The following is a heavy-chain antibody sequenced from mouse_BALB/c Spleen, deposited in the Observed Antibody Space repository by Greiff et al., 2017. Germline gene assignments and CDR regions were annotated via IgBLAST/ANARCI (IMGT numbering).Heavy chain of an antibody. CDR3: ARIYDGYFFAY. J-gene: IGHJ3*01. CDR2: INPYNDGT. CDR1: GYTFTSYV. D-gene: IGHD2-3*01. V-gene: IGHV1-14*01. Sequence: VQLQQSGPELVKPGASVKMSCKASGYTFTSYVMHWVKQKPGQGLEWIGYINPYNDGTKYNEKFKGKATLTSDKSSSTAYMELSSLTSEDSAIYYCARIYDGYFFAYWGQGTLVTVSA.